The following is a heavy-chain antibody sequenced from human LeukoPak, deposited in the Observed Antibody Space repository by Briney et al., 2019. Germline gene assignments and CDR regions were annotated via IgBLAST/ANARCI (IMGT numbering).Heavy chain of an antibody. CDR1: GGSISSYY. V-gene: IGHV4-4*07. D-gene: IGHD3-3*01. J-gene: IGHJ6*02. CDR3: ARDKFLSTIFGVVTLMDV. CDR2: IYTSGST. Sequence: SETLSLTCTVSGGSISSYYCSWIRQPAGKGLEWIGRIYTSGSTNYNPSLKSRVTMSVDTSKNQFSLKLSSVTAADTAVYYCARDKFLSTIFGVVTLMDVWGQGTTVTVSS.